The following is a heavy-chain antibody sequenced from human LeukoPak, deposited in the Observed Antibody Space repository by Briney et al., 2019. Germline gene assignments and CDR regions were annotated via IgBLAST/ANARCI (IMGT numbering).Heavy chain of an antibody. CDR2: ISAYNGNT. CDR1: GYTFTSYG. V-gene: IGHV1-18*01. D-gene: IGHD3-10*01. CDR3: ARDQSMVRGHNGAFDI. Sequence: ASVKVSCKASGYTFTSYGISWVRQAPGQGLEWMGWISAYNGNTNYAQKLQGRVTMTTDTSTSTAYMELRSLRSDDTAVYYCARDQSMVRGHNGAFDIWGQGTMVTVSS. J-gene: IGHJ3*02.